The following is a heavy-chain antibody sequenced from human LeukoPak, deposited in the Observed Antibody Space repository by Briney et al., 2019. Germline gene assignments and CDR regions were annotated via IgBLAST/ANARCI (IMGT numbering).Heavy chain of an antibody. J-gene: IGHJ5*02. Sequence: ASVKVSCKASGYTFTSYYMHWVRQAPGQGLEWMGIINPSGGSTSYAQKFQGRVTITRNTSISTAYMELSSLRSEDTAVYYCARCERGSVPGIAVAGTIWFDPWGQGTLVTVSS. CDR3: ARCERGSVPGIAVAGTIWFDP. V-gene: IGHV1-46*01. D-gene: IGHD6-19*01. CDR2: INPSGGST. CDR1: GYTFTSYY.